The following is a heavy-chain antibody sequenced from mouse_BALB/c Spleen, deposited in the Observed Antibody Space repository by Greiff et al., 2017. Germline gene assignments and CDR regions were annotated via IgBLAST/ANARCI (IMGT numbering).Heavy chain of an antibody. D-gene: IGHD2-4*01. CDR3: ARGITTAWFAY. CDR2: IDPANGNT. V-gene: IGHV14-3*02. Sequence: EVQLVESGAELVKPGASVKLSCTASGFNIKDTYMHWVKQRPEQGLEWIGRIDPANGNTKYDPKFQGKATITADTSSNTAYLQLSSLTSEDTAVYYCARGITTAWFAYWGQGTLVTVSA. CDR1: GFNIKDTY. J-gene: IGHJ3*01.